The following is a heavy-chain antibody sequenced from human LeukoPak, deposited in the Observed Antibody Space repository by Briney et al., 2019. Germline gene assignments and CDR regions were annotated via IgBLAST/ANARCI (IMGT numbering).Heavy chain of an antibody. J-gene: IGHJ3*02. Sequence: SETLSLTCTVSGYSISSGYYWGWIRQPPGKGLEWIGSIYHSGSTYYNLSLKSRVTISVDTSKNQFSLKLSSVTAADTAVYYCARDQREPLDAFDIWGQGTMVTVSS. CDR1: GYSISSGYY. CDR3: ARDQREPLDAFDI. D-gene: IGHD1-26*01. V-gene: IGHV4-38-2*02. CDR2: IYHSGST.